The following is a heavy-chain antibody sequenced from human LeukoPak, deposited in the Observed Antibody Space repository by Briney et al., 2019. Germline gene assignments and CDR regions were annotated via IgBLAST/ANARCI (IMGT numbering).Heavy chain of an antibody. V-gene: IGHV4-31*03. CDR1: GGSISSGGYY. Sequence: SQTLSLTCTVSGGSISSGGYYWSWVRQHPEKGLEWIGYIYYSGTAYYNPSLKSRVTMSVDTSKNQFPLKLDSVTAADTAVYYCARFSNDHGVKFDYWGQGTLVTVSS. CDR2: IYYSGTA. D-gene: IGHD4-17*01. J-gene: IGHJ4*02. CDR3: ARFSNDHGVKFDY.